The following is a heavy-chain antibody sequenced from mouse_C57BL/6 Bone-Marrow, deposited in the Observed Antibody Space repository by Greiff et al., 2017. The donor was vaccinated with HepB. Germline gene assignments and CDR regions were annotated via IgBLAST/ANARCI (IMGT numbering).Heavy chain of an antibody. J-gene: IGHJ4*01. D-gene: IGHD2-2*01. CDR1: GFTFSDFY. CDR3: ARDAGYDRDYAMDY. Sequence: EVKVVESGGGLVQSGRSLRLSCATSGFTFSDFYMEWVRQAPGKGLEWIAASRNKANDYTTEYSASVKGRFIVSRDTSQSILYLQMNALRAEDTAIYYCARDAGYDRDYAMDYWGQGTSVTVSS. CDR2: SRNKANDYTT. V-gene: IGHV7-1*01.